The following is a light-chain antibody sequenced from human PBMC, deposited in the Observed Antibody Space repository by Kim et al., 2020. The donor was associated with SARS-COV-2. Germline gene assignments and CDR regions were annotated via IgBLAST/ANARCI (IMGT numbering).Light chain of an antibody. CDR2: LNSDGSH. V-gene: IGLV4-69*01. Sequence: SVKLTCTLRSGHSSYAIAWHQQQPEKGPRYLMKLNSDGSHSKGDGIPDRFSGSSSGAERYLTISSLQSEDEADYYCQTWGTGIVVFGGGTQLTVL. J-gene: IGLJ2*01. CDR1: SGHSSYA. CDR3: QTWGTGIVV.